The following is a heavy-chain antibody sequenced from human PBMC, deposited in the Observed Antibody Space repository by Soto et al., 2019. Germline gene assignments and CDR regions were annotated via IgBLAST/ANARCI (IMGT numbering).Heavy chain of an antibody. V-gene: IGHV3-49*03. CDR1: GFTFGDYA. D-gene: IGHD4-4*01. J-gene: IGHJ4*02. CDR3: TRSDYSGYFDY. Sequence: GGSLRLSCTASGFTFGDYAMSWLRQAPGKGLEWVGFIRSKAYGGTTEYAASVKGRFTISRDDSISIAYLQMNSLKTEDTAVYYCTRSDYSGYFDYWGQGTLVTVSS. CDR2: IRSKAYGGTT.